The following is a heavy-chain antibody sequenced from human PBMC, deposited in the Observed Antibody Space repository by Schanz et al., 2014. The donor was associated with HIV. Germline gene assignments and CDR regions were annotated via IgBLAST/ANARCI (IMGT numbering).Heavy chain of an antibody. Sequence: EVQLVESGGGLVKPGGSLRLSCAASGFSFTNAWMSWVRQAPGKGLEWVGRIRSKTDGGTTDYAAPVIGRFTISRDDTKNTLYLQMNSLKIEDTAVYYCTTPEYQSGTLRLDYWGQGTLVTVSS. D-gene: IGHD3-10*01. CDR3: TTPEYQSGTLRLDY. CDR1: GFSFTNAW. J-gene: IGHJ4*02. CDR2: IRSKTDGGTT. V-gene: IGHV3-15*01.